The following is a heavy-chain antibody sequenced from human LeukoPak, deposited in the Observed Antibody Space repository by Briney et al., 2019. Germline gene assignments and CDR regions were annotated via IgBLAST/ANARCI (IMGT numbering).Heavy chain of an antibody. CDR3: ARDHCSGGTCYSMHPFDF. CDR2: ISGTTTAA. V-gene: IGHV3-48*04. CDR1: GFSVSDYS. J-gene: IGHJ4*02. D-gene: IGHD2-15*01. Sequence: PGGSLRLSCAASGFSVSDYSMNWVRQAPGKGLEWVSYISGTTTAAYYADSVKGRFTISRDDAKNSLYLQMNSLRAEDTAVYYCARDHCSGGTCYSMHPFDFWGQGTLVTVSS.